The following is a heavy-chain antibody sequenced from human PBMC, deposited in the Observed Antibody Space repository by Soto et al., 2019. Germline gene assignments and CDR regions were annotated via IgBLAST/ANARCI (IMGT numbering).Heavy chain of an antibody. J-gene: IGHJ3*02. V-gene: IGHV4-59*01. CDR3: AREGPQDSRGWYSAFDI. D-gene: IGHD6-19*01. CDR1: GGSISSYY. CDR2: IYYSGST. Sequence: SETLSLTCTVSGGSISSYYWSWIRQPPGKGLEWIGYIYYSGSTNYNPSLKSRVTISVDTSKNQFSLKLSSVTAADTAVYYCAREGPQDSRGWYSAFDIWGQGTMVTVSS.